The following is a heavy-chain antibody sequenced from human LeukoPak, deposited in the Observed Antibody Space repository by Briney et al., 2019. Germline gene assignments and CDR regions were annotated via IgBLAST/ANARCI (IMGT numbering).Heavy chain of an antibody. CDR3: AREGVAGNWFDP. Sequence: PGGSLRLSCAASGFTVSSKYMSWVRQAPGKGLEWVSVIYSGGGTYYADSVKGRFTISRDNSKSTLYLQMNSLRAEDTAVYYCAREGVAGNWFDPWGQGTLVTVSS. D-gene: IGHD6-13*01. CDR2: IYSGGGT. V-gene: IGHV3-66*01. CDR1: GFTVSSKY. J-gene: IGHJ5*02.